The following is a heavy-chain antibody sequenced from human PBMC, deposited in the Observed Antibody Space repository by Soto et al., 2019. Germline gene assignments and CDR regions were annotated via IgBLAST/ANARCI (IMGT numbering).Heavy chain of an antibody. CDR1: GLAVTSNY. CDR3: ARVDTYDYYYSMDV. J-gene: IGHJ6*02. CDR2: VYSSGTT. Sequence: EVQLVETGGGLIQPGGSLSLSCAASGLAVTSNYMSWVRQAPGKGLEWVSIVYSSGTTYYADSVKGRFTFSRDKSKNKIYLQMRNLRAEDTAVYYCARVDTYDYYYSMDVWGQGTTVTVSS. D-gene: IGHD5-18*01. V-gene: IGHV3-53*02.